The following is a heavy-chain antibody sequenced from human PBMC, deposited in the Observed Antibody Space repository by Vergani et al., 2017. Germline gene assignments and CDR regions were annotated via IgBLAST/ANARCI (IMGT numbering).Heavy chain of an antibody. V-gene: IGHV4-61*02. CDR2: IYTSGST. Sequence: QVQLQESGPGLVKPSQTLSLTCTVSGGSISSGSYYWSWIRQPAGKGLEWIGRIYTSGSTNYNPSLKSRVTISVDTSKNQFSLKLSSVTAADAAVYYGAGGGGDYGFDYWGQGTLVTVSS. J-gene: IGHJ4*02. CDR3: AGGGGDYGFDY. CDR1: GGSISSGSYY. D-gene: IGHD4-17*01.